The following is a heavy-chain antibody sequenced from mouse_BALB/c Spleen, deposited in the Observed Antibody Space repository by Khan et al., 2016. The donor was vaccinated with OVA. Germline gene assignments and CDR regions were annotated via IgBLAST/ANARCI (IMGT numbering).Heavy chain of an antibody. CDR2: ITNSGST. D-gene: IGHD4-1*01. CDR3: ASELGRYYAMDY. V-gene: IGHV3-2*02. CDR1: GYSITRDYA. Sequence: EVQLQESGPGLVKPSQSLSLTCTVTGYSITRDYAWNWIRQFPGNKLEWMGYITNSGSTNSNPSLKSRLSITRHTSKNQFFLQLNSVTTEDTATYYCASELGRYYAMDYWGQGTSVTVSS. J-gene: IGHJ4*01.